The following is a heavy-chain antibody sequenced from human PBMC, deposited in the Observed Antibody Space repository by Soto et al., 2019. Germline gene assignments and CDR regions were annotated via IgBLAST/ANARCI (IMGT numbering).Heavy chain of an antibody. CDR1: GFTFSGSA. D-gene: IGHD1-7*01. Sequence: GGSVRLSCAASGFTFSGSAIHWVRQASGKGLEWVGRIKSKTNNYATAYAASVKGRFTISRDDSKNTAYLQMNSLKIEDTAVYYCTRLPNWNFRFDPWGQGTLVTVSS. CDR3: TRLPNWNFRFDP. J-gene: IGHJ5*02. V-gene: IGHV3-73*01. CDR2: IKSKTNNYAT.